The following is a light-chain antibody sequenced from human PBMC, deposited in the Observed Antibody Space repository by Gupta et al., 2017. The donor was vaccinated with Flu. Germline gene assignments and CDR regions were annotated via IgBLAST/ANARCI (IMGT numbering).Light chain of an antibody. J-gene: IGLJ3*02. CDR1: RSDVGSYNL. Sequence: TRSDVGSYNLVSLYQHHPGKAPKVIIYDVSKWPSGVSNRFSGSKSGNTASLTISGLQADDEADYYCCSYAGSITWVFGGGTKLTVL. V-gene: IGLV2-23*02. CDR3: CSYAGSITWV. CDR2: DVS.